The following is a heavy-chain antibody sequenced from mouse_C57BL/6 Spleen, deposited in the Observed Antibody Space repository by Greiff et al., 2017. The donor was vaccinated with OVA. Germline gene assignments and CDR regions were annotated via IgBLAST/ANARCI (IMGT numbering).Heavy chain of an antibody. CDR2: IYWDDDK. Sequence: QVTLKESGPGILQSSQTLSLTCSFSGFSLSTSGMGVSWIRQPSGKGLEWLAHIYWDDDKRYNPSLKSRLTISKDTSRNQVFLKITSVDTADTATYDCARRDYGNYDWYFDVWGTGTTVTVSS. CDR3: ARRDYGNYDWYFDV. J-gene: IGHJ1*03. CDR1: GFSLSTSGMG. V-gene: IGHV8-12*01. D-gene: IGHD2-1*01.